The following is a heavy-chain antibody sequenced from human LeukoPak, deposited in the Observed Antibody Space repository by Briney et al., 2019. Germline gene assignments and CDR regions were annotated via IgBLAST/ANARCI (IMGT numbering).Heavy chain of an antibody. CDR1: GFIFSTYG. CDR2: ISSSSSYI. Sequence: PGGSLRLSCAASGFIFSTYGMSWVRQAPGKGLEWVSSISSSSSYIYYADSVKGRFTISRDNAKNSLYLQMNSLRAEDTAVYYCARDYDSSGYYYAAAFDIWGQGTMVTVSS. J-gene: IGHJ3*02. D-gene: IGHD3-22*01. V-gene: IGHV3-21*01. CDR3: ARDYDSSGYYYAAAFDI.